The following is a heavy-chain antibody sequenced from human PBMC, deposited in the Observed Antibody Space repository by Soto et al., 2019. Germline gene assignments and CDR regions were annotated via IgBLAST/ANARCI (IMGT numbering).Heavy chain of an antibody. V-gene: IGHV4-39*01. J-gene: IGHJ5*02. CDR3: ARVEVCFGEGPGAPGSLDL. D-gene: IGHD3-10*01. Sequence: PSETLSLTCTVSGGSISSSTYYWGWIRQPPGKGLEWIGSIYYSGSTYYNPSLKSRVTISVDTSKNQFSLKLSSVTAADTAVYYCARVEVCFGEGPGAPGSLDLWGQGTLVTV. CDR1: GGSISSSTYY. CDR2: IYYSGST.